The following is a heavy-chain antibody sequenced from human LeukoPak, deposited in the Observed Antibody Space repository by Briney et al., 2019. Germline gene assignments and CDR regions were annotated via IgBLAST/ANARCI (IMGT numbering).Heavy chain of an antibody. V-gene: IGHV1-2*06. CDR3: ASGCTNGVCWGIDP. J-gene: IGHJ5*02. CDR2: INPNSGGT. CDR1: GYTFCSCA. D-gene: IGHD2-8*01. Sequence: ASVKVSCKASGYTFCSCAIDWVRQAPGQALEWMGRINPNSGGTNYAQKFQGRVTMTRDTSISTAYMELSRLRSDDTAVYYCASGCTNGVCWGIDPWGQGTLVTVSS.